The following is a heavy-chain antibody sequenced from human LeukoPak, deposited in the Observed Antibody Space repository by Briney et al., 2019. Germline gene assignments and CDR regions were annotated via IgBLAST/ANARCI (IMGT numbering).Heavy chain of an antibody. CDR1: GYTFTTYD. Sequence: ASVTVSCKASGYTFTTYDISWVRQAPGQGLEWMGWISSYNGITNYAHKVQGRVTMTTDTSTTTAYMELRSLRSDDTAVYYCARGSGSSYNGLDYWGQGTLVTVSS. CDR3: ARGSGSSYNGLDY. CDR2: ISSYNGIT. J-gene: IGHJ4*02. D-gene: IGHD3-10*01. V-gene: IGHV1-18*01.